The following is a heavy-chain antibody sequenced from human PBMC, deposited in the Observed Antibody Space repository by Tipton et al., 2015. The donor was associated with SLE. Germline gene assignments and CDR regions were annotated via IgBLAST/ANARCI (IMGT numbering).Heavy chain of an antibody. CDR2: IYPGDSDT. Sequence: VQLVQSGAEVKQPGESLKISCKGSGYSFTSYWIGWVRRMPGKGLEWMGIIYPGDSDTRYSPSFQGQVTITADNSSKTANLQWSTLKASDTAMYYCARPSGSSFLGGFDCWGQGTLVTVSS. CDR1: GYSFTSYW. CDR3: ARPSGSSFLGGFDC. V-gene: IGHV5-51*03. J-gene: IGHJ4*02. D-gene: IGHD6-13*01.